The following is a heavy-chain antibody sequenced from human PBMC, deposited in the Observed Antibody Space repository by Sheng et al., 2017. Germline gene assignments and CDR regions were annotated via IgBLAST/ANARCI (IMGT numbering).Heavy chain of an antibody. CDR3: AREGQYYDFWSGYGSYYYYGMDV. CDR2: ISYDGSNK. D-gene: IGHD3-3*01. Sequence: QVQLVESGGGVVQPGRSLRLSCAASGFTFSSYAMHWVRQAPGKGLEWVAVISYDGSNKYYADSVKGRFTIYRDNSKNTLYLQMNSLRAEDTAVYYCAREGQYYDFWSGYGSYYYYGMDVWGQGTTVTV. V-gene: IGHV3-30*01. CDR1: GFTFSSYA. J-gene: IGHJ6*02.